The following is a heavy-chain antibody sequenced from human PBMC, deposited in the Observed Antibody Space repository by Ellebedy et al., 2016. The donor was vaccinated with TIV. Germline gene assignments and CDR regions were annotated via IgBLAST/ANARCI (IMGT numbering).Heavy chain of an antibody. J-gene: IGHJ4*01. CDR3: ATGSAAGIGY. CDR2: IKSKTDDETI. V-gene: IGHV3-15*07. Sequence: GESLKISCAASGFTFSSYGMHWVRQAPGKGLEWVGRIKSKTDDETIDYAAPVKGRFTISRDDSKNTLYLQMNSLKTEDTAVYYCATGSAAGIGYWGHGTLVTVSS. D-gene: IGHD6-13*01. CDR1: GFTFSSYG.